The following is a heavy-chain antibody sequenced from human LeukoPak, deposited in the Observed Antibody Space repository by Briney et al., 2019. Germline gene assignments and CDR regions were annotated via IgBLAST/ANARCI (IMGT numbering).Heavy chain of an antibody. V-gene: IGHV3-23*01. CDR2: ISGSGDKT. J-gene: IGHJ3*01. Sequence: GGSLRLSCAASGFIFSSYVMTWVRQAPGKGLEWVSRISGSGDKTYYADSVAVRFTISRDNSNDTLYLQMNSLRADDTAVYYCAIGERFIDAFEFWGQGTMVTVSS. CDR3: AIGERFIDAFEF. CDR1: GFIFSSYV.